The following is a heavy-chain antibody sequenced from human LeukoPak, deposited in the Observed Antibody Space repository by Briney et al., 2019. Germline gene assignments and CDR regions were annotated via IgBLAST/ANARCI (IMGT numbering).Heavy chain of an antibody. V-gene: IGHV4-4*07. CDR3: ARRGSSWAFDY. CDR1: GGSISTYY. J-gene: IGHJ4*02. D-gene: IGHD6-13*01. CDR2: IYTSGTT. Sequence: SETLSLTCTVSGGSISTYYCSWFRQPAGRGLEWIGRIYTSGTTNYNPSLKSRVTISVDTSKNQFSLKLNSVTAADTAVYYCARRGSSWAFDYWGQGTLVTVSS.